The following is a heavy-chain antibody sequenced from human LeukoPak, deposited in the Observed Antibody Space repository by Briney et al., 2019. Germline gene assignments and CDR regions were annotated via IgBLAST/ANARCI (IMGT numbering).Heavy chain of an antibody. CDR3: ARDLSGSLDY. CDR2: INSDGSST. J-gene: IGHJ4*02. Sequence: PGGSLRLSCAASGFTFSSYAMSWVRQAPGKGLEWVSRINSDGSSTSYADSVKGRFTISRDNAKNTLYLQMNSLRAEDTAVYYCARDLSGSLDYWGQGTLVTVSS. CDR1: GFTFSSYA. D-gene: IGHD1-26*01. V-gene: IGHV3-74*01.